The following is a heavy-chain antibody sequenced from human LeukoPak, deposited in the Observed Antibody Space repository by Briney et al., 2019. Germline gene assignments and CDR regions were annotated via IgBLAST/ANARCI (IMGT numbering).Heavy chain of an antibody. J-gene: IGHJ3*02. CDR1: GYIFTSYA. Sequence: ASVKVSCKAPGYIFTSYAMHWVRQAPGQRLEWMGWINAGNGNTKYSQKFQGRVTITRDTSANTAYMELSSLRSEDTAVYYCAAPDILTGKNAFDIWGQGTRVTVSS. V-gene: IGHV1-3*01. CDR3: AAPDILTGKNAFDI. D-gene: IGHD3-9*01. CDR2: INAGNGNT.